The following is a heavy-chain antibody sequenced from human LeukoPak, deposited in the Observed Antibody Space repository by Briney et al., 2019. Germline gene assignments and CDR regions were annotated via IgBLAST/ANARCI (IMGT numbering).Heavy chain of an antibody. CDR2: ISSSSSYI. D-gene: IGHD2-2*01. CDR1: GFTFSSYS. V-gene: IGHV3-21*01. Sequence: GGSLRLSCAASGFTFSSYSMNWVRQAPGKGLEWVSSISSSSSYIYYADSVKGRFTISRDNAKNSLYLQMNSLRAEDTAVYYCARDGPYCSSTSCLKRFDYWGQGTLVTVSS. J-gene: IGHJ4*02. CDR3: ARDGPYCSSTSCLKRFDY.